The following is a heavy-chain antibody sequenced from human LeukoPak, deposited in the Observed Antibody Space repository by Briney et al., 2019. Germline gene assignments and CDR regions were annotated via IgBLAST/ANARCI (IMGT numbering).Heavy chain of an antibody. CDR2: INPNSGGT. D-gene: IGHD2-2*01. CDR1: GYTFTGYY. Sequence: ASVKVSCKASGYTFTGYYMHWVRQAPGQGLEWMGWINPNSGGTNYAQKFQGRVTMTRDTSISTAYMELSRLRSDDTAIYYCARALCSSNGCHGRNDYWGQGTLVTVSS. V-gene: IGHV1-2*02. J-gene: IGHJ4*02. CDR3: ARALCSSNGCHGRNDY.